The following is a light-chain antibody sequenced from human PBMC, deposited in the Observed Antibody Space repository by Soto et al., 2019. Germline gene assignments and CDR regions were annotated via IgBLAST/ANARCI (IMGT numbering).Light chain of an antibody. V-gene: IGKV1-13*02. J-gene: IGKJ5*01. CDR2: DAS. Sequence: ALQLTQSPSSLSASVGDRVTITCRANQGISRALAWYQQRPGEAPKFLIYDASSLKSGVPSRFSGGASGTDFTLTISSLQPEDFATYYCQQHKSYPITFGQGTRLEIK. CDR1: QGISRA. CDR3: QQHKSYPIT.